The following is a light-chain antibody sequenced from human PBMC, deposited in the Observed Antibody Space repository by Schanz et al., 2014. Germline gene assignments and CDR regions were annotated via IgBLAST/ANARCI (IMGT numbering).Light chain of an antibody. CDR2: EVS. J-gene: IGLJ7*01. V-gene: IGLV2-23*02. Sequence: QSALTQPASVSGSPGQSITISCTGSSSDVGGYKYVSWYQQHPGKAPKLMIYEVSNRPSGVSNRFSGSKSGNTASLTISGLQAEDEADYYCCSYAGSTNSAVFGGGTQLTVL. CDR3: CSYAGSTNSAV. CDR1: SSDVGGYKY.